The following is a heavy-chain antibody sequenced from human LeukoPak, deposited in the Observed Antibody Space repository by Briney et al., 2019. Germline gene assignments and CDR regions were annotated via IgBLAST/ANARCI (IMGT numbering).Heavy chain of an antibody. CDR1: GFTFSSYW. D-gene: IGHD5-12*01. Sequence: GGSLRLSCAASGFTFSSYWMSWVRQAPGKGLEWVSSISSSSSYIYYADSVKGRFTISRDNAKNSLYLQMNSLRAEDTAVYYCARNPGYQWLRISWGQGTLVTVSS. CDR3: ARNPGYQWLRIS. CDR2: ISSSSSYI. V-gene: IGHV3-21*01. J-gene: IGHJ4*02.